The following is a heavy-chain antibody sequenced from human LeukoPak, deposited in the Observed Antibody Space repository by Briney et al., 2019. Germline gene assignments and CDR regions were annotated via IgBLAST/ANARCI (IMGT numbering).Heavy chain of an antibody. CDR3: AGRLEMATMITEAGSDY. V-gene: IGHV1-69*04. CDR2: IIPILGIA. CDR1: GGTFSSYA. Sequence: ASVKVSCKASGGTFSSYAISWVRQAPGQGLEWMGRIIPILGIANYAQKFQGRVTITADKSTSTAYMELSSLRSEDTAVYYCAGRLEMATMITEAGSDYWGQGTLVTVSS. D-gene: IGHD5-24*01. J-gene: IGHJ4*02.